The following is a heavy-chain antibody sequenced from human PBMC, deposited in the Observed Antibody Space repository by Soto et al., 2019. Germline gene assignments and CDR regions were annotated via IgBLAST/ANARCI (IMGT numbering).Heavy chain of an antibody. V-gene: IGHV4-31*03. CDR3: ARMFHYYGSGSYPLFDY. J-gene: IGHJ4*02. CDR2: IYYSGST. CDR1: GGSISSGGYY. D-gene: IGHD3-10*01. Sequence: QVQLQESGPGLVKPSQTLSLTCTVSGGSISSGGYYWSWIRQHPGKGLEWIGYIYYSGSTYYNPSLKSRVTISVDTSKNQFSLKLSSVTAADTAVYYCARMFHYYGSGSYPLFDYWGQGTLVTVSS.